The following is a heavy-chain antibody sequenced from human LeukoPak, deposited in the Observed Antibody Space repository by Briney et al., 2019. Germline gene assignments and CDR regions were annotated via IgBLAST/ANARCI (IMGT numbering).Heavy chain of an antibody. J-gene: IGHJ4*02. D-gene: IGHD2-15*01. V-gene: IGHV4-34*01. CDR3: ARDGGYCGDGGCYTDY. CDR2: VSHTGST. CDR1: GGSFSDYY. Sequence: SETLSLTCAVYGGSFSDYYWAWVHRSPGKGLEWIGQVSHTGSTNNNPSLKSRVRISADTSKNQFSLRLSSVTAADTAVYYCARDGGYCGDGGCYTDYWSQGTLVTVSS.